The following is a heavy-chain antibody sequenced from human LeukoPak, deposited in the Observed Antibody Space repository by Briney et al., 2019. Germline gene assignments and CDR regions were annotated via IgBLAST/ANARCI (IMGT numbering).Heavy chain of an antibody. D-gene: IGHD3-3*02. CDR3: AKDIFIFGVVIPYYFDY. Sequence: PGRSLRLSCAASGFTFSSYAMSWVRQAPGKGLEWVSAISGSGGSTYYADSVKGRFTISRDNSKNTLYLQMNSLRAEDTAVYYCAKDIFIFGVVIPYYFDYWGQGTLVTVSS. J-gene: IGHJ4*02. CDR2: ISGSGGST. V-gene: IGHV3-23*01. CDR1: GFTFSSYA.